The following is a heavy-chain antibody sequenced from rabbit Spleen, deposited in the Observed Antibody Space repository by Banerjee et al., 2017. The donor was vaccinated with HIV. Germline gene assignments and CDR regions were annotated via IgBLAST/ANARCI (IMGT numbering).Heavy chain of an antibody. D-gene: IGHD2-1*01. CDR2: IYAGSSGST. V-gene: IGHV1S40*01. J-gene: IGHJ4*01. Sequence: QSLEESGGGLVKPGASLTLTCKASGLDFSGDSYDSYMCWVRQAPGKGLEWIACIYAGSSGSTYYASWAKGRFTISKTSSTTVTLQMTSLTAADTATYFCARAYDDNGDTCFNLWGPGTLVTVS. CDR3: ARAYDDNGDTCFNL. CDR1: GLDFSGDSY.